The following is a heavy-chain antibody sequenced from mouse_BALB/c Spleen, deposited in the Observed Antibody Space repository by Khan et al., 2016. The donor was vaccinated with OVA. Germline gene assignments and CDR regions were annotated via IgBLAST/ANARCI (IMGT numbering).Heavy chain of an antibody. V-gene: IGHV1-7*01. D-gene: IGHD1-1*01. CDR1: GYTFINYW. CDR3: AGSGLRWNFDY. Sequence: VQLQQSGAELAKPGASVKMSCKASGYTFINYWILWVKQRPGQGLEWIGYINPSTAYTEYNQNFKDKATLTADKSSRTAYMQLSSLTSEDSAVYYYAGSGLRWNFDYWGQGTTLTVSS. J-gene: IGHJ2*01. CDR2: INPSTAYT.